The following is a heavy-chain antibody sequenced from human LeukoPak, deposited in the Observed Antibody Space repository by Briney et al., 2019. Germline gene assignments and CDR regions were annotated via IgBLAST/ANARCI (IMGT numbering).Heavy chain of an antibody. CDR1: GGSISSGDYY. D-gene: IGHD6-13*01. CDR3: ARILYPLGIAAAGNNWYFDL. V-gene: IGHV4-30-4*01. J-gene: IGHJ2*01. CDR2: IYYSGST. Sequence: SQTLSLTCTVSGGSISSGDYYWSWIRQPPGKGLEWIGYIYYSGSTYYNPSLKSRVTISVDTSKNQFSLKLSSVTAADTAVCYCARILYPLGIAAAGNNWYFDLWGRGTLVTVSS.